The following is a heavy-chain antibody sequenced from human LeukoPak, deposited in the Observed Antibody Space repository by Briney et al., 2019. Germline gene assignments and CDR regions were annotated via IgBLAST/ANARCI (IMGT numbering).Heavy chain of an antibody. Sequence: PGGALRISFAAPGFTLSSFDMHRGRPATGKRLEGGSAFCTAGDTYYPGSVKGRFTISRENAKNSLYLQMNSLRAGDTAVYYCARGRIYCRSTSCHWNWFDPWGQGTLVTVSS. CDR2: FCTAGDT. CDR3: ARGRIYCRSTSCHWNWFDP. J-gene: IGHJ5*02. D-gene: IGHD2-2*01. V-gene: IGHV3-13*01. CDR1: GFTLSSFD.